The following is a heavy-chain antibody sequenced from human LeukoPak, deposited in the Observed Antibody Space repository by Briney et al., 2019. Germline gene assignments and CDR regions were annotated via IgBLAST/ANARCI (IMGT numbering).Heavy chain of an antibody. J-gene: IGHJ6*03. CDR3: ATDSSGYSPKEYYYYMDV. D-gene: IGHD3-22*01. CDR1: GYTFTSYD. V-gene: IGHV1-8*01. Sequence: ASVKVSCKASGYTFTSYDIDWVGQATGQGHEWMGWMKTNGGKTGYAQKFQGRVTMPRITSISTAYMELSSLRSEDTVVYYCATDSSGYSPKEYYYYMDVWGKGTTVTVSS. CDR2: MKTNGGKT.